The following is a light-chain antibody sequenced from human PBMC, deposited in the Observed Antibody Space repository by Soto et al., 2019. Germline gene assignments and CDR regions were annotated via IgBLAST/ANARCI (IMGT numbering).Light chain of an antibody. Sequence: QSALTQPHSASGSPGQSVTISCTGTSSDVGDYNYVSWYQQHPGKAPKLMIYEVSKRPSGVPDRFSGSKSGNTASLTVSGLQAEDEADYYCSSYAGSNNLYVFGTGTKLTVL. CDR2: EVS. CDR1: SSDVGDYNY. CDR3: SSYAGSNNLYV. J-gene: IGLJ1*01. V-gene: IGLV2-8*01.